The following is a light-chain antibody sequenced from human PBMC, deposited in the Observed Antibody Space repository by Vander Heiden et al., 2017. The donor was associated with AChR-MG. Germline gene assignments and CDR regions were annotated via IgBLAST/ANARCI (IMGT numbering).Light chain of an antibody. CDR1: QSITTN. J-gene: IGKJ3*01. CDR3: QHYDNWLSFT. CDR2: GAS. Sequence: EIVMTPSPATVSVSPGERVTLSCTASQSITTNLAWYQQKPGQAPRLLIYGASTRATGIPARFSGSGSGTEFALTISSVQSEDVASYYCQHYDNWLSFTFGPGTKVEI. V-gene: IGKV3-15*01.